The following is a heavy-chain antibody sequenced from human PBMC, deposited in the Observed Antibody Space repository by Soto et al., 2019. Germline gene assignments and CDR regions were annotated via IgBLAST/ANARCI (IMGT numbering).Heavy chain of an antibody. J-gene: IGHJ6*02. CDR2: ISAYNGNT. D-gene: IGHD6-19*01. CDR3: ATGYSSGWYPLAGHMDV. Sequence: ASVKVSCKASGYTFTSYGISWVRQAPGQGLEWMGWISAYNGNTNYAQKLQGRVTMTTDTSTSTAYMELRSLRSDDTAVYYCATGYSSGWYPLAGHMDVWGQGATVTVSS. V-gene: IGHV1-18*04. CDR1: GYTFTSYG.